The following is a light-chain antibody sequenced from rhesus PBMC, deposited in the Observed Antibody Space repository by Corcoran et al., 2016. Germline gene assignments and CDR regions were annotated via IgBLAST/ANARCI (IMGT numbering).Light chain of an antibody. CDR1: QGINNY. Sequence: DIQMTQSPSSLSASVGDRVTITCRASQGINNYLSWYQQKPGEALKPLVYSAYSLGKGVPSRFSGSRSRPEYTLTISSIQPEDIATYYCQQYNNSPYTFGQGTKVEIK. CDR3: QQYNNSPYT. J-gene: IGKJ2*01. V-gene: IGKV1-66*01. CDR2: SAY.